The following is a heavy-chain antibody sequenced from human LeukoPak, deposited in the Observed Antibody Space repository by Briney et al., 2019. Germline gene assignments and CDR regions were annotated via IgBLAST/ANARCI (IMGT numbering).Heavy chain of an antibody. Sequence: SETLSLTCAVYGGSFSGYYWSWIRQPPGKGLEWIGEINHSGSTNYNPSLKSRVTISVDTSKNQFSLKLSSVTAADTAVYYCARDDFWSGHIDYWGQGTLVTVSS. D-gene: IGHD3-3*01. CDR2: INHSGST. J-gene: IGHJ4*02. V-gene: IGHV4-34*01. CDR3: ARDDFWSGHIDY. CDR1: GGSFSGYY.